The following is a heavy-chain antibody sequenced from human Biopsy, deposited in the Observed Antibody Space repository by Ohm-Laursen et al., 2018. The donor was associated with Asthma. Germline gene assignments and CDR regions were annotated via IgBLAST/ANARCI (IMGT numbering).Heavy chain of an antibody. CDR3: VRGSSSWHHGPFHYYCGLDV. CDR1: SGSGGYMRSGNYY. Sequence: SETLSLTCSLSSGSGGYMRSGNYYWGWIRQPPGKGLEWIGSIYYSGTTYYNPSLESRVTVSAHTSKNQFSLKLTSVTAADTAVYYCVRGSSSWHHGPFHYYCGLDVWGQGTTATVSS. D-gene: IGHD6-13*01. CDR2: IYYSGTT. V-gene: IGHV4-39*01. J-gene: IGHJ6*02.